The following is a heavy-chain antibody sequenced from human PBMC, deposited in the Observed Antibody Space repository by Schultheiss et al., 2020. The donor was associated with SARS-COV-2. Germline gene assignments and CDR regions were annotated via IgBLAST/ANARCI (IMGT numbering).Heavy chain of an antibody. CDR1: GFSLSTSGMR. D-gene: IGHD4-23*01. CDR2: IDWDDDK. J-gene: IGHJ4*02. V-gene: IGHV2-70*04. CDR3: ARMVPDYGGNWAFDY. Sequence: QTLSLTCTFSGFSLSTSGMRVSWIRQPPGKALEWLARIDWDDDKFYSTSLKTRLTISKDTSKNQVVLTMTNMDPVDTATYYCARMVPDYGGNWAFDYWGQGTLVTGSS.